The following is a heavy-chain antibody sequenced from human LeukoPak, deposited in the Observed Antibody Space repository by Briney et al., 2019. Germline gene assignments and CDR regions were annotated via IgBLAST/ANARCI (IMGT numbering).Heavy chain of an antibody. CDR3: AKELWMRLWVDSLVT. D-gene: IGHD2-15*01. J-gene: IGHJ3*01. Sequence: GGSLRLSCVASGFTFSDYAMHWVRQAPGKGLEWVSFIRYDETDERYADSVKGRFTISRDNSKNTLYLQMNSLRVDDTAVYYCAKELWMRLWVDSLVTWGQGTMVTVSS. CDR1: GFTFSDYA. CDR2: IRYDETDE. V-gene: IGHV3-30*02.